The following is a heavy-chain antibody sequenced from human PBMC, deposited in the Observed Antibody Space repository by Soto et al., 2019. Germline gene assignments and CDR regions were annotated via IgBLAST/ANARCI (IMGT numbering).Heavy chain of an antibody. D-gene: IGHD6-6*01. V-gene: IGHV3-33*01. J-gene: IGHJ6*02. CDR3: ARAGSSGYYYYVMAV. Sequence: QVQLVESGGGVVQPGRSLRLSCAASGFTFNTYGIHWVRQAPGKGLEWVAVIWYDGSYKYYADSVKGRFTISRDNSKNTLYLHMSSLRAEDTGMYYCARAGSSGYYYYVMAVWGQGTTVSVSS. CDR1: GFTFNTYG. CDR2: IWYDGSYK.